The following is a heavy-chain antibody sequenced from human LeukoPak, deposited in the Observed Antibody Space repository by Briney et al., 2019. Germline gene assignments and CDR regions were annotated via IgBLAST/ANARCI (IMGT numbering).Heavy chain of an antibody. CDR3: ARWSTTGTTEDYYYYYGMDV. J-gene: IGHJ6*02. Sequence: SVKVSCKASGGTFSSYAISWVRQAPGQGLEWMGGIIPIFGTANYAQKFQGRVTITADESTSTAYMELSSLRSEDTAVYYCARWSTTGTTEDYYYYYGMDVWGQGTTVTVSS. V-gene: IGHV1-69*13. CDR2: IIPIFGTA. D-gene: IGHD1-1*01. CDR1: GGTFSSYA.